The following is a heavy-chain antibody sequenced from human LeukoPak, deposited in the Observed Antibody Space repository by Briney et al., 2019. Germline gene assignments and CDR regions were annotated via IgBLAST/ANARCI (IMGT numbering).Heavy chain of an antibody. V-gene: IGHV3-23*01. CDR1: GFTFSTYA. J-gene: IGHJ3*02. Sequence: AGGSLRLSCAASGFTFSTYAMTWVRQAPGKGLEWVSTISGRDGATYYADSVEGRFTISRDNSKNTLYLQMDSLRVEDTAVYYCAKSGYGACTSTSCYDAFDIWGQGTMVTVSS. D-gene: IGHD2-2*01. CDR3: AKSGYGACTSTSCYDAFDI. CDR2: ISGRDGAT.